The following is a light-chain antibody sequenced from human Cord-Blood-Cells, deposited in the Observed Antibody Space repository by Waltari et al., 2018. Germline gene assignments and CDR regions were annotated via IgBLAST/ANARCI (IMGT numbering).Light chain of an antibody. CDR2: AAS. CDR1: QGISSY. CDR3: QQLNSYPIT. Sequence: IQLTQSPSSLSASVGDRVTITCRASQGISSYLAWYQQKQRKATKLLIYAASTLQSGVPSRFSGSGSGTDFTLTISSLQPEDFATYYCQQLNSYPITFGQGTRLEIK. J-gene: IGKJ5*01. V-gene: IGKV1-9*01.